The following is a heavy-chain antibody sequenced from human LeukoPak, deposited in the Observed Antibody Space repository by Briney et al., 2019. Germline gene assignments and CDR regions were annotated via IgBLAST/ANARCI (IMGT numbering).Heavy chain of an antibody. D-gene: IGHD2-15*01. J-gene: IGHJ4*02. CDR3: ARDRWWADF. CDR2: IKQDGSEK. CDR1: GFTFTSYW. V-gene: IGHV3-7*01. Sequence: GGSLRLSCAVSGFTFTSYWRSWVRQAPGKGLEWVANIKQDGSEKYYVDSVKGRFTISRDNAKNSLYLQMNSLRAGDTAVYYCARDRWWADFWVRGSLVTVSS.